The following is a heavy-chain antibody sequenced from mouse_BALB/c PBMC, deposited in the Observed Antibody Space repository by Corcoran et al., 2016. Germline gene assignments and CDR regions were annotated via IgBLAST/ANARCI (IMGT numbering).Heavy chain of an antibody. CDR2: SNPSTGYT. J-gene: IGHJ4*01. D-gene: IGHD1-1*01. CDR1: GYTFTSYW. V-gene: IGHV1-7*01. CDR3: DYGSSYAMDY. Sequence: QVQLQQSGAELAKPGASVKMSCKASGYTFTSYWMHWVKQRPGQGLEWIGYSNPSTGYTEYNQKFKDKATLTADKSSSTAYMQLSSLTSEDSAVYYCDYGSSYAMDYWGQGTSVTVSS.